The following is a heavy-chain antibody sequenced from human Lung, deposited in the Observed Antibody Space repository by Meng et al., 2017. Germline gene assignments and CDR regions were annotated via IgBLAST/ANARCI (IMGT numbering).Heavy chain of an antibody. Sequence: QGQLRQGGGGLLKPSESRSLTCVVSGGSFSDYYWSWIRQLPGKGLGWIGEINHSGSTNYNPSLESRATISVDTSQNNLSLKLSSVTAADSAVYYCARGPTTMAHDFDYWGQGTLVTVS. D-gene: IGHD4-11*01. J-gene: IGHJ4*02. CDR2: INHSGST. V-gene: IGHV4-34*01. CDR1: GGSFSDYY. CDR3: ARGPTTMAHDFDY.